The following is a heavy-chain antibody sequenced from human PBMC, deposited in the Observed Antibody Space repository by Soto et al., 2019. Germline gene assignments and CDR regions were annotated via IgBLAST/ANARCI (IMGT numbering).Heavy chain of an antibody. CDR2: IIPIFGTA. CDR3: AGRYCSSTSCYEGEYYYYYGMDV. Sequence: QVQLVQSGAEVKKPGSSVKVSCKASGGTFSSYAISWARQAPGQGLEWMGGIIPIFGTANYAQKFQGRVTITADESTSTAYMELSSLRSEDTAVYYCAGRYCSSTSCYEGEYYYYYGMDVWGQGTTVTVSS. CDR1: GGTFSSYA. D-gene: IGHD2-2*01. V-gene: IGHV1-69*01. J-gene: IGHJ6*02.